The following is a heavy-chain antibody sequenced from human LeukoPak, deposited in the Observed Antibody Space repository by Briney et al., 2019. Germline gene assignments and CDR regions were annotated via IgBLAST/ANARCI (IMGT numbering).Heavy chain of an antibody. V-gene: IGHV3-23*01. CDR3: AKVGHDSSGYYSFDY. D-gene: IGHD3-22*01. CDR2: ISGSGGST. J-gene: IGHJ4*02. Sequence: GGSLRLSCAASGFTFSSYAMSWVRQAPGKGLEWVSAISGSGGSTYYADSVKGRFTISRDNSKNTLYLQMNSLRAEDTAVYYCAKVGHDSSGYYSFDYWGQGTLVTVSS. CDR1: GFTFSSYA.